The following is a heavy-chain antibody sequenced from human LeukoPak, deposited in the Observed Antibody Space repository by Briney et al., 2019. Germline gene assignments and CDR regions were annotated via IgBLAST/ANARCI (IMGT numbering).Heavy chain of an antibody. D-gene: IGHD3-10*01. J-gene: IGHJ4*02. CDR3: ARAGWIITSGIDY. V-gene: IGHV4-38-2*01. CDR2: IYHTGST. CDR1: GYSISRGYY. Sequence: SETLSLTCGVSGYSISRGYYWAWIRQPPGKGLEWIGTIYHTGSTYYTPSLGSRVTISVDTSKNEFSLNLNSVTAADTAVYYCARAGWIITSGIDYWGQGALVTVSS.